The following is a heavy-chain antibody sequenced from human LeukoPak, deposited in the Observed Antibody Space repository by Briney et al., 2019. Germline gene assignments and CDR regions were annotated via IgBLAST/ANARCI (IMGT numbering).Heavy chain of an antibody. CDR2: IYTSGST. V-gene: IGHV4-4*07. CDR1: GGSISSYY. D-gene: IGHD3-10*01. CDR3: ARNVLLWFGDPPNWFDP. J-gene: IGHJ5*02. Sequence: NPSETLSLTRTVSGGSISSYYWSWIRQPAGKGLEWIGRIYTSGSTNYNPSLKSRVTMSVDTSKNQFSLKLSSVTAADTAVYYCARNVLLWFGDPPNWFDPWGQGTLVTVSS.